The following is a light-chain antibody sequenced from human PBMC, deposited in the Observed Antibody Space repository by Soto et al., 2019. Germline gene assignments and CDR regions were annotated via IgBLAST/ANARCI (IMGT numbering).Light chain of an antibody. CDR3: QQYDTSPWT. Sequence: EIVLTQSPGTLSLSPGERATLSCGTSQSLSTNYLAWYQQKPGQAPRLLIYDASSRATGIPDRFSGSGSGTDFTLTIIRLEPEYFALYFCQQYDTSPWTFGQGTKVDIK. CDR2: DAS. V-gene: IGKV3-20*01. CDR1: QSLSTNY. J-gene: IGKJ1*01.